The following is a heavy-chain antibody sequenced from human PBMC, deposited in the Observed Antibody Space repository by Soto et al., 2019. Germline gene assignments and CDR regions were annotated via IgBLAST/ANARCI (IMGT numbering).Heavy chain of an antibody. Sequence: RSLTCTVSGGSISSGDYYWSWIRQPPGKGLEWIGYIYYSGSTYYNPSLKSRVTISVDTSKNQFSLKLSSVTAADTAVYYCARTHYDYSNLRWFDPWGQGTQVTVSS. J-gene: IGHJ5*02. CDR1: GGSISSGDYY. CDR3: ARTHYDYSNLRWFDP. V-gene: IGHV4-30-4*01. D-gene: IGHD4-4*01. CDR2: IYYSGST.